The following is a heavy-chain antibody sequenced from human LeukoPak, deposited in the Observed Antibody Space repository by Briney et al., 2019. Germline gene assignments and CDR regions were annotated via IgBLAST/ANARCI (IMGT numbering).Heavy chain of an antibody. CDR2: IYYSGST. Sequence: SETLSLTCTVSGGSISSYYWSWIRQPPGKGLEWIGYIYYSGSTNYNPSLKSRVTISVHTSKNQFSLKLSSVTAADTAVYYCARESTVNDAFDIWGQGTMVTVSS. V-gene: IGHV4-59*01. D-gene: IGHD5/OR15-5a*01. CDR1: GGSISSYY. J-gene: IGHJ3*02. CDR3: ARESTVNDAFDI.